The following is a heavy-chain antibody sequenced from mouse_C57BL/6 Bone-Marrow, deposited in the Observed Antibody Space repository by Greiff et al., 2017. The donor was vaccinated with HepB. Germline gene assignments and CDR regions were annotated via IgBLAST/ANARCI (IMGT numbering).Heavy chain of an antibody. CDR1: GFTFSSYA. J-gene: IGHJ2*01. V-gene: IGHV5-4*01. Sequence: EVKLVESGGGLVKPGGSLKLSCAASGFTFSSYAMSWVRQTPEKRLEWVATISDGGSYTYYPDNVKGRFTISRDNAKNNLYLQMSHLKSEDTAMYYCARESSWGDYWGQGTTLTVSS. D-gene: IGHD1-1*01. CDR3: ARESSWGDY. CDR2: ISDGGSYT.